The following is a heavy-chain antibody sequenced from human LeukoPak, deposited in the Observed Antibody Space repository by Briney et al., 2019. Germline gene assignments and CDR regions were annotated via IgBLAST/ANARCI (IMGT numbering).Heavy chain of an antibody. CDR2: IIPIFGTA. Sequence: REASVNVSCKASGGTFSSYAISWVRQAPGQGLEWVGGIIPIFGTANYAQKFQGRVTITADESPSTAYIELSSLRSDDTAVYYCARDGIAVAGDPFDYWGQGTLVTVSS. CDR3: ARDGIAVAGDPFDY. CDR1: GGTFSSYA. J-gene: IGHJ4*02. V-gene: IGHV1-69*13. D-gene: IGHD6-19*01.